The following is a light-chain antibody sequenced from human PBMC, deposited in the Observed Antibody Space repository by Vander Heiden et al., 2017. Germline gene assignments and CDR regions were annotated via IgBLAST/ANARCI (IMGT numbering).Light chain of an antibody. J-gene: IGKJ1*01. CDR3: QQYSTDSPT. CDR2: DAS. CDR1: QNITTW. V-gene: IGKV1-5*01. Sequence: IQTPQPPSTPSASVGDGATISYRASQNITTWLAWYQQKPGKAPKLLIYDASNWQSGVPARFSGSGSGTDFSLTISSLQPDDVATYYCQQYSTDSPTFGQGTKVEIK.